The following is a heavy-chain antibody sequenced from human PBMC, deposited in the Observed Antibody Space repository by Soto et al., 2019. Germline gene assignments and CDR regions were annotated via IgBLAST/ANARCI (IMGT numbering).Heavy chain of an antibody. V-gene: IGHV3-30-3*01. Sequence: QVQLVESGGGVVQPGRSLRLSCAASGFTFSSYAMHWVRQAPGKGLEWVAVISYDGSNKYYADSVKGRFTISRDNSKNTLYLQMNSLRGEDTAVYYCARDRNSYGYVVFYGMDVWGQGTTVTVSS. D-gene: IGHD5-18*01. J-gene: IGHJ6*02. CDR2: ISYDGSNK. CDR1: GFTFSSYA. CDR3: ARDRNSYGYVVFYGMDV.